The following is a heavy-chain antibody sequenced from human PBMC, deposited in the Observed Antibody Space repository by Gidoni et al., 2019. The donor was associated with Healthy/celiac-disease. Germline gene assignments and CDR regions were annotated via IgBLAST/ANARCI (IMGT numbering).Heavy chain of an antibody. D-gene: IGHD3-10*01. V-gene: IGHV1-58*01. CDR3: AASHPYGSGYDY. J-gene: IGHJ4*02. CDR2: IVVGSGNT. CDR1: GFTFTSSA. Sequence: QMQLVQSGPEVKKPGTSVKVPCKASGFTFTSSAVQWVRQARGQRLEWIGWIVVGSGNTNYAQKFQERVTITRDMSTSTAYMELSSLRSEDTAVYYCAASHPYGSGYDYWGQGTLVTVSS.